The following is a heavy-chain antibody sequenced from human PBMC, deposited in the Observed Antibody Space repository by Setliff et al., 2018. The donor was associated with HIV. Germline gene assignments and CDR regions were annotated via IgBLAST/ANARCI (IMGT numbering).Heavy chain of an antibody. CDR1: GFTFNSYW. CDR2: VNNDGTDT. V-gene: IGHV3-74*01. J-gene: IGHJ4*02. Sequence: GGSLRLSCAASGFTFNSYWMYWVRQAPGKGLVCVSRVNNDGTDTIYADSVKGRFTISRDNAKNSLYLQMNSLRAEDTALYYCARGVTMIEGGYYFDYWGQGTLVTVSS. D-gene: IGHD3-22*01. CDR3: ARGVTMIEGGYYFDY.